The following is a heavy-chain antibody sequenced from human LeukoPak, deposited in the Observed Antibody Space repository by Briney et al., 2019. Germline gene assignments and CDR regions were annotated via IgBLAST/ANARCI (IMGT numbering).Heavy chain of an antibody. J-gene: IGHJ4*02. D-gene: IGHD3-10*01. CDR2: IRGIGTGT. Sequence: GGSLRLSCAASGFTFGTYAMNWLRQAPGKGLEWVSAIRGIGTGTYYSDSVKGRFTISSDNSKNTLYLQMSSLRVEDTAVYYCAKGGDGTGDLDYWGQGTLVTVSS. CDR3: AKGGDGTGDLDY. V-gene: IGHV3-23*01. CDR1: GFTFGTYA.